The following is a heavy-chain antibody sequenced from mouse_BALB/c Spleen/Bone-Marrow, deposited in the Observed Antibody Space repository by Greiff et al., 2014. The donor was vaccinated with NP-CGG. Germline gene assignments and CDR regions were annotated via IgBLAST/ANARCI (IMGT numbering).Heavy chain of an antibody. V-gene: IGHV1S81*02. D-gene: IGHD1-1*01. CDR3: TRGGDYYGSSYWYFDV. Sequence: VQLQQSGAELVKPGASVKLSCKASGYTFTSYYMYWVKQRPGQGLEWIGEINPSNGGTNFNEKFKSKATLTVDKSSSTAYMQLSSLTSEDSAVYYCTRGGDYYGSSYWYFDVWGAGTTVTASS. CDR1: GYTFTSYY. J-gene: IGHJ1*01. CDR2: INPSNGGT.